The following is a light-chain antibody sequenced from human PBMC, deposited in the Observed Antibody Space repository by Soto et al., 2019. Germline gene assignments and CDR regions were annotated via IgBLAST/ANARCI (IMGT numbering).Light chain of an antibody. CDR3: QQRSNWPPGWT. Sequence: IVGKESRATWSLSQEEKATLSCRASQSVSSYLAWYQQKPGQAPRLLIYDASNRATGIPARFSGSGSGTDFTLTISSLEPEDFAVYYCQQRSNWPPGWTFGQGTKV. CDR1: QSVSSY. V-gene: IGKV3-11*01. CDR2: DAS. J-gene: IGKJ1*01.